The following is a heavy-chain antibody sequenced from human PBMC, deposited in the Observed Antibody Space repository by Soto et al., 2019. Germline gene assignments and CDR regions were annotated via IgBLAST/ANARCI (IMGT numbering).Heavy chain of an antibody. CDR3: ASISSSYYVAFDY. V-gene: IGHV4-59*01. Sequence: KPSETLSLTCTVSGGSISSYYWSWIRQAPGKGLEWIGYIYHSGNTNYNPSLKSRVTISVDTSKNQFSLKLSSVTAPDTAVYYCASISSSYYVAFDYWGPGTLVTVSS. D-gene: IGHD6-6*01. J-gene: IGHJ4*02. CDR2: IYHSGNT. CDR1: GGSISSYY.